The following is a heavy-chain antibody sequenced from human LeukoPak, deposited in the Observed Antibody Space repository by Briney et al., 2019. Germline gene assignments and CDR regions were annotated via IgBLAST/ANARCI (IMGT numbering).Heavy chain of an antibody. J-gene: IGHJ3*01. CDR2: TYYRSKWYT. D-gene: IGHD7-27*01. CDR3: ARGTETNWGFAFDL. Sequence: SQTLSLTCAISRDSVSSNSDAWNWIRQSPSRGLEWLGRTYYRSKWYTNYAVSVKSRISINPDTSKDQFSLQLNSVTPEDTAVYYCARGTETNWGFAFDLWGQGTMVTVSS. CDR1: RDSVSSNSDA. V-gene: IGHV6-1*01.